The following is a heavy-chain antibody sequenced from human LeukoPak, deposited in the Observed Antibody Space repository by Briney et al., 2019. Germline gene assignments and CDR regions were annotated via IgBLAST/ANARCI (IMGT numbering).Heavy chain of an antibody. Sequence: GGSLRLSCAASGLTVSSNYMSWVRQAPGKGLEWVSVIYSGGSTYYADSVKGRFTISRDNSKNTLYLQMNSLRAEDTAVYYCARYYYGSGSLDYWGQGTLVTVSS. CDR3: ARYYYGSGSLDY. V-gene: IGHV3-66*01. CDR2: IYSGGST. J-gene: IGHJ4*02. CDR1: GLTVSSNY. D-gene: IGHD3-10*01.